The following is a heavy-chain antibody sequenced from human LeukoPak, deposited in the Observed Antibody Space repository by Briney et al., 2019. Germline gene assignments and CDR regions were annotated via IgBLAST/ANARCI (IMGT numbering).Heavy chain of an antibody. CDR3: ARRPIYFDI. CDR1: GYSISSGYY. Sequence: SETLSLTCTVSGYSISSGYYWSWIRQPPGKGLEWIGEINHSGSTNYNPSLKSRVTISVDTSKNQFSLKLSSVTAADTAVYYCARRPIYFDIWGQGTMVTVSS. J-gene: IGHJ3*02. V-gene: IGHV4-38-2*02. D-gene: IGHD2-2*02. CDR2: INHSGST.